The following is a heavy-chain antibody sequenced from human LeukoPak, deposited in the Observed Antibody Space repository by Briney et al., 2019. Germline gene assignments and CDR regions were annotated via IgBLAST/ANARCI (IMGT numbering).Heavy chain of an antibody. J-gene: IGHJ4*02. D-gene: IGHD3-3*01. CDR2: IKQDGSQK. V-gene: IGHV3-7*01. CDR1: GLTFTNYW. CDR3: ARDLGDFWSGFPEY. Sequence: GGSLRLSCAASGLTFTNYWMSWVRQSPGKGLEWVANIKQDGSQKYYVGSVKGRFTISRDNAQNSLFLQMNTLRAEDTALYYCARDLGDFWSGFPEYWGQGTLVTVSS.